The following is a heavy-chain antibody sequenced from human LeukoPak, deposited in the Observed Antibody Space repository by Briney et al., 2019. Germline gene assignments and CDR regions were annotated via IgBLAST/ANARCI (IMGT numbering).Heavy chain of an antibody. CDR1: GFTFSSYA. CDR2: IIDSGRDT. CDR3: VKGSSSSRPYYFDY. J-gene: IGHJ4*02. D-gene: IGHD6-6*01. V-gene: IGHV3-23*01. Sequence: PGGSLRHSCAASGFTFSSYAMSWVRQAPGEGLEWVTAIIDSGRDTYHADSVKGRFSISRDNSKNTLYLQMSSLRVEDTAVYYCVKGSSSSRPYYFDYWGQGTLVTVSS.